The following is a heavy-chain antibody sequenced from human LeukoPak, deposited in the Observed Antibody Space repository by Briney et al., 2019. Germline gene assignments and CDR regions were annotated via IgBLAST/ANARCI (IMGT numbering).Heavy chain of an antibody. Sequence: PSETLALTCAVYGGSFRGYYWSWIRQPPGKGLEWIGEINHSGSTNYNPSLTRRVTISVDTSKHQCSLTLRSVTAAATAVYYFARGDIVVVPAAISPLDYWGQGTLVTVSS. J-gene: IGHJ4*02. CDR2: INHSGST. CDR1: GGSFRGYY. V-gene: IGHV4-34*01. D-gene: IGHD2-2*01. CDR3: ARGDIVVVPAAISPLDY.